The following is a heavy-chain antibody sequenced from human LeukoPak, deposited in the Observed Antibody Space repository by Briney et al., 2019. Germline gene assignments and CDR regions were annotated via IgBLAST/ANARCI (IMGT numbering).Heavy chain of an antibody. CDR2: IYYSGSS. Sequence: PSETLSLTCTVSGGSISSYYWSWIRQPPGKGLEWIGYIYYSGSSNYNPSLKSRVTISVDTSKNQFSLKLSSVTAADTAVYYCARGGLGCGGDCPYYYYYYYMDVWGKGTTVTVSS. J-gene: IGHJ6*03. V-gene: IGHV4-59*01. CDR1: GGSISSYY. CDR3: ARGGLGCGGDCPYYYYYYYMDV. D-gene: IGHD2-21*01.